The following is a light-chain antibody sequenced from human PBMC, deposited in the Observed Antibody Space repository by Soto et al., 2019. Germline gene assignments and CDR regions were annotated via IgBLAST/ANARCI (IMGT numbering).Light chain of an antibody. Sequence: SSELTQPPSVSVSPGQTATITCSGDKLGDKYAYWYQQKPGQSPVLVIYQDTKRPSGIPERFSGSNSGNTATLTISGTQAMDEADYFCQAWDITTVVFGGGTKLTVL. V-gene: IGLV3-1*01. CDR2: QDT. J-gene: IGLJ2*01. CDR1: KLGDKY. CDR3: QAWDITTVV.